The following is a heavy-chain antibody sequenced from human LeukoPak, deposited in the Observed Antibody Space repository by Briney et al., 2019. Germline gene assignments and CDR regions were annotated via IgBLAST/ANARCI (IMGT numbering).Heavy chain of an antibody. CDR3: ARHPATVTTVRVDP. CDR2: IYYSGST. Sequence: SETLSLTCTVSGGSISSYYWSWIRQPPGKGLEWIGYIYYSGSTNYSPSLKSRVTISVDTSKNQFSLKLSSVTAADTAVYYCARHPATVTTVRVDPWGQGTLVTVSS. V-gene: IGHV4-59*08. CDR1: GGSISSYY. D-gene: IGHD4-17*01. J-gene: IGHJ5*02.